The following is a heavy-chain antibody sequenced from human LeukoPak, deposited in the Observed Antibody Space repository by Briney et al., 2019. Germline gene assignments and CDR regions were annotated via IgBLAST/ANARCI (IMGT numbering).Heavy chain of an antibody. V-gene: IGHV3-23*01. Sequence: GGSLRLSCAASGFTFSSYAMSWVRQAPGKGLEWVSGISGSGGSTYYADSVKGRFTISRDNSKNTLYLQMNSLRAEDTAVYYCARAVARDWVDYWGQGTLVTVSS. D-gene: IGHD3/OR15-3a*01. CDR2: ISGSGGST. CDR1: GFTFSSYA. CDR3: ARAVARDWVDY. J-gene: IGHJ4*02.